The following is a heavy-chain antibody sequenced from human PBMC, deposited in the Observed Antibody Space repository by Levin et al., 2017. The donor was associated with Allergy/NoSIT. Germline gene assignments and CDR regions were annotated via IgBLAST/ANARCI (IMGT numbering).Heavy chain of an antibody. Sequence: GESLKISCAASGFTFSNYGMHWVRQAPGKGLEWVAAISSDGKNKFYSDSVKGRFAISRDNSETTLYLQMNSLRPEDTAVYYCAKGGYSYGYVDYWGQGTLVTVSS. CDR3: AKGGYSYGYVDY. CDR1: GFTFSNYG. CDR2: ISSDGKNK. J-gene: IGHJ4*02. V-gene: IGHV3-30*18. D-gene: IGHD5-18*01.